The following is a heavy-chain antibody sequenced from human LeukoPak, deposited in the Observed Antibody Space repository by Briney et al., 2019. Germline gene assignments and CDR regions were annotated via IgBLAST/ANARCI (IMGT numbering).Heavy chain of an antibody. D-gene: IGHD1-26*01. J-gene: IGHJ4*02. CDR3: ARDLDSGSYYFDY. V-gene: IGHV4-59*01. Sequence: PSETLSLTCTVSGGSISSYYWSWIRPPPGKGLEWIGYIYYSGSTNYNPSLKSRVTISVDTSKNQFSLKLSSVTAADTAVYYCARDLDSGSYYFDYWGQGTLVTVSS. CDR1: GGSISSYY. CDR2: IYYSGST.